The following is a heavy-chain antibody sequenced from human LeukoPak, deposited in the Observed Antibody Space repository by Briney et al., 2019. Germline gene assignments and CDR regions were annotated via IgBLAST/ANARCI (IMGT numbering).Heavy chain of an antibody. CDR1: GGSFSGYY. J-gene: IGHJ3*02. D-gene: IGHD4-17*01. Sequence: PSETLSLTCAVYGGSFSGYYWSWIRQPPGKGLEWIGEINHSGSTNYNPSLKSRVTISVDTSKNQFSLKLSSVTAADTAVYYCARGFDGDYEFDAFDIWGQGTMVTVSS. CDR3: ARGFDGDYEFDAFDI. V-gene: IGHV4-34*01. CDR2: INHSGST.